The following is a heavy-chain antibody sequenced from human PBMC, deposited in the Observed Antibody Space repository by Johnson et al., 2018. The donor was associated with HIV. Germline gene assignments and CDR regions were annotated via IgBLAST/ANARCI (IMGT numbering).Heavy chain of an antibody. V-gene: IGHV3-30-3*01. Sequence: QVQLVESGGGVVQPGRSLRLSCAASGFTFSSYAMHWVRRAPGKGLEWVAIISYDGSSKYYADSVKGRFTISRDNSKNTLYRQMNSLRAEDTAVYYCARKGGRHFWSGYWNAFDIWGQGTMVTVSS. CDR2: ISYDGSSK. J-gene: IGHJ3*02. D-gene: IGHD3-3*02. CDR1: GFTFSSYA. CDR3: ARKGGRHFWSGYWNAFDI.